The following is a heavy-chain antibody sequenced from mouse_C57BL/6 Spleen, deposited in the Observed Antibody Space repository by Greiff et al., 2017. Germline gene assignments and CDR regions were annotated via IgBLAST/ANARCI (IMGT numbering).Heavy chain of an antibody. J-gene: IGHJ1*03. CDR1: GYAFSSSW. V-gene: IGHV1-82*01. CDR3: ARGPHYYGSSYWYFDV. CDR2: IYPGDGDT. D-gene: IGHD1-1*01. Sequence: QVQLKESGPELVKPGASVKISCKASGYAFSSSWMNWVKQRPGKGLEWIGRIYPGDGDTNYNGKFKGKATLTADKSSSTAYMQLSSLTSEDSAVYFCARGPHYYGSSYWYFDVWGTGTTVTVSS.